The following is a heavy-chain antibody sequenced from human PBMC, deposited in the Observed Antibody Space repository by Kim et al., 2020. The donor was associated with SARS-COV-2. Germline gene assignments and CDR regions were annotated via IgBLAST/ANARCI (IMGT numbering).Heavy chain of an antibody. CDR3: ARHLTNAVAGYYYGMDV. V-gene: IGHV4-39*01. CDR1: AGSISSSRYY. D-gene: IGHD6-19*01. CDR2: IYYSGST. J-gene: IGHJ6*02. Sequence: SETLSLTCTLAAGSISSSRYYWGSIRRHPGKGREWNWGIYYSGSTYYNPTLKSRVTISVDTSKNQFSLKLSSVTAADTAVYYCARHLTNAVAGYYYGMDVWGQGTTVTVAS.